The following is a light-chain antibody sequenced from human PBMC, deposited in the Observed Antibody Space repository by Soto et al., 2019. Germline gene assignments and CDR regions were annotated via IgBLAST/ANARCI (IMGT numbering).Light chain of an antibody. V-gene: IGLV2-14*01. Sequence: QSVLTQPASVSGSPGQSIAISCTGTSSDVGGYNYVSWYQQHPGKATKLMIYDVSNRPSGVSNRFSGSKSGNTASLTISWLQAEDEADYYCSSYTSSGTYVFGSGTKVTVL. CDR2: DVS. CDR3: SSYTSSGTYV. CDR1: SSDVGGYNY. J-gene: IGLJ1*01.